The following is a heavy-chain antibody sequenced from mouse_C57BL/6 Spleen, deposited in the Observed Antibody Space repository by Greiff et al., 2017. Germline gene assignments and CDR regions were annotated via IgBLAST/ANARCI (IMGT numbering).Heavy chain of an antibody. J-gene: IGHJ2*01. V-gene: IGHV2-6-1*01. CDR2: IWSDGST. D-gene: IGHD2-2*01. Sequence: QVQLQQSGPGLVAPSQSLSITCTVSGFSLTSYGVHWVRQPPGKGLEWLVVIWSDGSTTYNSALKSRLGISKDNSKSQVFLKMNSLQTDDTAMYYCARQSGYDVGGFDYWGQGTTLTVSS. CDR1: GFSLTSYG. CDR3: ARQSGYDVGGFDY.